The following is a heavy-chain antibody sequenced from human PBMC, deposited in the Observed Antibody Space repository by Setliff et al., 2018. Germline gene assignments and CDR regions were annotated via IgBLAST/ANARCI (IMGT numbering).Heavy chain of an antibody. J-gene: IGHJ4*02. Sequence: ASVKVSCKASGYTLSKYYMHWVRQAPGQGLEWMGIINPSGGLTKYAQKFQGRVTMTTDTSTTTAYMEVRSLRSDDTAVYYCARDRKEIVVKPPAASLDYWGQGTQVTVSS. CDR3: ARDRKEIVVKPPAASLDY. D-gene: IGHD2-2*01. V-gene: IGHV1-46*01. CDR1: GYTLSKYY. CDR2: INPSGGLT.